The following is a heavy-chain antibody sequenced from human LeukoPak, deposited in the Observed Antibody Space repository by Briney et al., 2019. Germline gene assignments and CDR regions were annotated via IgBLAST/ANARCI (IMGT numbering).Heavy chain of an antibody. V-gene: IGHV1-2*02. D-gene: IGHD2-8*01. CDR1: GYTFTGYY. Sequence: GASVKVSCKASGYTFTGYYMHWVRQAPGQGLEWMGWINPNSGGTNYAQKFQGRVTMTRDTSISTAYMELSRLRSDDTAVYYCARPGDIFCTNGVCYWEDIWFDPWGQGTLVTVSS. CDR2: INPNSGGT. CDR3: ARPGDIFCTNGVCYWEDIWFDP. J-gene: IGHJ5*02.